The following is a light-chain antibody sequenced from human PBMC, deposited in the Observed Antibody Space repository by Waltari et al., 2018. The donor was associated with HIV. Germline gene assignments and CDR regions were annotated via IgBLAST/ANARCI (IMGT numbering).Light chain of an antibody. J-gene: IGLJ1*01. CDR1: SLRCYY. CDR3: HSRDSSGYSYV. Sequence: SSELTQDPDVSVALGQTLKITRQGDSLRCYYANWYQQKPGQAPVLVLHGKNSRPSGVPDRFSGSTSGSTASLTITGAQAEDEAVYHCHSRDSSGYSYVFGNGTQVTVL. CDR2: GKN. V-gene: IGLV3-19*01.